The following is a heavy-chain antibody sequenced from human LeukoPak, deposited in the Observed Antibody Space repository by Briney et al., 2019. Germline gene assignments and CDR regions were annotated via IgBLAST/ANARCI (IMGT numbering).Heavy chain of an antibody. CDR2: VDPEDGET. D-gene: IGHD7-27*01. J-gene: IGHJ4*02. CDR3: ATVGRWGSRVDY. CDR1: GYTFTDYY. V-gene: IGHV1-69-2*01. Sequence: ASVKISCKVSGYTFTDYYMHWVQQAPGKGLEWMGLVDPEDGETMYAEKFQGRVTITADTSTDTAYMELSSLRSEDTAVYYCATVGRWGSRVDYWGQGTLVTVSS.